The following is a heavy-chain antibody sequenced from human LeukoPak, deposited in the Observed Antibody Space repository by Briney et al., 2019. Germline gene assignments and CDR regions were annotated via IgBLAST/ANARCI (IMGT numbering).Heavy chain of an antibody. J-gene: IGHJ4*02. CDR2: IYSGGST. CDR3: AGAPYYYDSSGYDY. D-gene: IGHD3-22*01. CDR1: GFTVSSNY. V-gene: IGHV3-53*01. Sequence: TGGSLRLSCAASGFTVSSNYMSWVRQAPGEGLEWVSVIYSGGSTYYADSVKGRFTISRDNSKNTLYLQMNSLRAEDTAVYYCAGAPYYYDSSGYDYWGQGTLVTVSS.